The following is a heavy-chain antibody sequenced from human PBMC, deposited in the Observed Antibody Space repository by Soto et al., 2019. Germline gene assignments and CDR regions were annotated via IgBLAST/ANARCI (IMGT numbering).Heavy chain of an antibody. CDR3: ARVLWTNWFDL. V-gene: IGHV4-61*01. D-gene: IGHD2-2*01. CDR1: GGSVISGNYY. CDR2: IYYTGST. J-gene: IGHJ5*02. Sequence: SETLSLTCTVSGGSVISGNYYWIWIRQPPGKGPEWIGYIYYTGSTNYNPSLKSRVIISVDTSKNQFSLNLSSVTAADTAVYYCARVLWTNWFDLWGQGTLVTVS.